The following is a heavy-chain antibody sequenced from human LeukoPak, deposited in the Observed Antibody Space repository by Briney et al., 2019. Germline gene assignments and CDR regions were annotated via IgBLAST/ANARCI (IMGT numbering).Heavy chain of an antibody. V-gene: IGHV1-8*01. D-gene: IGHD6-13*01. CDR1: GYTFTISN. CDR3: VRVGVSSWYDFFQQ. CDR2: MNPNSGNT. J-gene: IGHJ1*01. Sequence: GASVRVSCKASGYTFTISNINWVSEATGQRLESMGWMNPNSGNTGYAQKFQGRVTTNRNTSISTAYMELSSLRSQDTGVYFSVRVGVSSWYDFFQQCGQGGLVTVSS.